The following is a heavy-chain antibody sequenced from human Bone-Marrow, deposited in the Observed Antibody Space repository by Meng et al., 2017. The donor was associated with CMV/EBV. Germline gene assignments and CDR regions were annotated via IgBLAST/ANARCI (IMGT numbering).Heavy chain of an antibody. D-gene: IGHD2-21*01. CDR1: GGTFSSYA. V-gene: IGHV1-69*05. J-gene: IGHJ1*01. CDR3: ARDFGRGGLEHIVVVPFQD. Sequence: SVKVSCKASGGTFSSYAISWVRQAPGQGLEWMGGIIPIFGTANYAQKFQGRVTITTDESTSTAYMELSSLRSEDTAVYYCARDFGRGGLEHIVVVPFQDWGQGTLVTVSS. CDR2: IIPIFGTA.